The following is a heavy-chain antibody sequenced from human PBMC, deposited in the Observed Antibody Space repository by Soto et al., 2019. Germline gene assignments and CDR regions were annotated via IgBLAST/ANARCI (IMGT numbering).Heavy chain of an antibody. Sequence: EVQLVESGGGLVQPGGSLRLSCAASGFTFSSYSMNWVRQAPGKGLEWVSYISSSSSTIYYADSVKGRFTISRDNAKNSLYMQMNSLRDEDTAVYYCARGVDSSGRFDPWGQGTLVTVSS. CDR3: ARGVDSSGRFDP. CDR2: ISSSSSTI. D-gene: IGHD6-19*01. J-gene: IGHJ5*02. CDR1: GFTFSSYS. V-gene: IGHV3-48*02.